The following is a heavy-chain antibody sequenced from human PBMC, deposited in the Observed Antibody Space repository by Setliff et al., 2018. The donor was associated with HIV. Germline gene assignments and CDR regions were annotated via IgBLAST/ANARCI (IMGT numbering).Heavy chain of an antibody. CDR3: ARRDPQYNYGHFDY. Sequence: SETLSLTCSVSGASINSYFWGWIRQTPGKGLEWIGNIYYTGFAYYNPSLKSRVTISLDTSKNQFSLKLTSVTAADTAIFYCARRDPQYNYGHFDYWSQGTLVTVSS. D-gene: IGHD5-18*01. CDR1: GASINSYF. V-gene: IGHV4-59*05. J-gene: IGHJ4*02. CDR2: IYYTGFA.